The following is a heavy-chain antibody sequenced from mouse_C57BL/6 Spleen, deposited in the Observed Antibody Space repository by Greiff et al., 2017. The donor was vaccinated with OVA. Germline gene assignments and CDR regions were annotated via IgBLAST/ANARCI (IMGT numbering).Heavy chain of an antibody. CDR3: ARGDYYGSSYRCAY. J-gene: IGHJ3*01. V-gene: IGHV1-42*01. D-gene: IGHD1-1*01. Sequence: VQLQQSGPELVKPGASVKISCKASGYSFTGYYMNWVKQSPEKSLEWIGEINPSTGGTTYNQKFKAKATLTVDKSSSTAYMQLKSLTSEDSAVYYCARGDYYGSSYRCAYWGQGTLVTVSA. CDR2: INPSTGGT. CDR1: GYSFTGYY.